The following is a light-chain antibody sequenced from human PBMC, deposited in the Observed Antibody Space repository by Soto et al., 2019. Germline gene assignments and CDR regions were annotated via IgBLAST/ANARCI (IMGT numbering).Light chain of an antibody. CDR3: QQYGSSPPRT. Sequence: EIVMTQSPATLSVSPGGRATLSCRASQSISDTLAWYQQKPGQAPRLLIYGASSRATGIPDRFSGSGSGTDFTLTISRLEPEDFAVYYCQQYGSSPPRTFGQGTRLEIK. J-gene: IGKJ5*01. CDR1: QSISDT. V-gene: IGKV3-20*01. CDR2: GAS.